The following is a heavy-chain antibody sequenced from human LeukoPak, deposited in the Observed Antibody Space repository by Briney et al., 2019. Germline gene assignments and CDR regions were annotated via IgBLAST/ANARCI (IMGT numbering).Heavy chain of an antibody. V-gene: IGHV4-59*01. CDR3: ARWVVVGPAGPTGFDP. Sequence: SETLSLTCTVSGGSISSYYWSWIRQPPGKGLEWIGYIYYSGSTNYNPSLKSRVTISVDTSKNQFSLKLGSVTAADTAVHYFARWVVVGPAGPTGFDPGGQAPVVTVP. D-gene: IGHD2-2*01. J-gene: IGHJ5*02. CDR2: IYYSGST. CDR1: GGSISSYY.